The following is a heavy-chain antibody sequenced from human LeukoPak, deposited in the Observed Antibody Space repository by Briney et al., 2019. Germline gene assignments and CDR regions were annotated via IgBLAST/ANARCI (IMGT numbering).Heavy chain of an antibody. CDR1: GFTFSSYS. CDR2: ISSSSSYI. V-gene: IGHV3-21*01. CDR3: ARDSLVVVAATSAQSDY. Sequence: GGSLRLSCAASGFTFSSYSMNWVRQAPGKGLEWVSSISSSSSYIYYADSVKGRFTISRDNAKNSLYLQMNSLRAEDTAVYYCARDSLVVVAATSAQSDYWGQETLVTVSS. D-gene: IGHD2-15*01. J-gene: IGHJ4*02.